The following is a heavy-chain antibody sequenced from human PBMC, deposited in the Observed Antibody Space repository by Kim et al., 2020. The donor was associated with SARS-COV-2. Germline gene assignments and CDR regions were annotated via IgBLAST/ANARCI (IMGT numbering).Heavy chain of an antibody. V-gene: IGHV1-46*01. CDR1: GHMFSSYY. D-gene: IGHD3-16*01. J-gene: IGHJ4*01. CDR2: ITSTGETT. Sequence: ASVKVSCKASGHMFSSYYVHWVRQAPGRGLEWMGVITSTGETTNYALHFHGRVTMTRDTSTTTFFMELSNLVFEDTAVYFCVRVAGYHDSLGGHYFDFW. CDR3: VRVAGYHDSLGGHYFDF.